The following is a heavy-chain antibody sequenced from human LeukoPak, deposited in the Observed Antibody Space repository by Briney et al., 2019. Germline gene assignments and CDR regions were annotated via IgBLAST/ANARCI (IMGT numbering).Heavy chain of an antibody. Sequence: SQTLSLTCTVSGNSISSGDNYWSWIRQPAGKGLEWIGRIYTSGSTNYNPSLKSRVTISGDTSKNQFSLRLSSVTAADTAVYYCARASYSYDINGWGPFDYWGQGTLVTVSS. V-gene: IGHV4-61*02. D-gene: IGHD3-22*01. CDR2: IYTSGST. CDR3: ARASYSYDINGWGPFDY. CDR1: GNSISSGDNY. J-gene: IGHJ4*02.